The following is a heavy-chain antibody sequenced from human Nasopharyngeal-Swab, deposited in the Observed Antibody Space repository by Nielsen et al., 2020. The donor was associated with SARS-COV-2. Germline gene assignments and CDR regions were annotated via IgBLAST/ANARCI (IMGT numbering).Heavy chain of an antibody. V-gene: IGHV4-39*07. CDR3: VRYYYDSSILDY. CDR2: IYYSGST. CDR1: GGSISSSSYY. J-gene: IGHJ4*02. D-gene: IGHD3-22*01. Sequence: SETLSLTCTVSGGSISSSSYYWGWIRQPPGKGLEWIGSIYYSGSTYYNPSLKSRVTISVDTSKNQFSLKLSSVTAADTAVYYCVRYYYDSSILDYWGQGTLVTVSS.